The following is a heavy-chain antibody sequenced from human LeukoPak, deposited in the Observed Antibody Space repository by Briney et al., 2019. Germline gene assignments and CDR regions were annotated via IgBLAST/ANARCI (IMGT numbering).Heavy chain of an antibody. D-gene: IGHD6-13*01. J-gene: IGHJ4*02. Sequence: GSVKVSCKVSGYTLTELSMHWVRQAPGKGLEWMGGFDPEDGETIYAQKFQGRVTMTEDTSTDTAYMELSSLRSEDTAVYYCATSIAAAGRHDYWGQGTLVTVSS. CDR2: FDPEDGET. V-gene: IGHV1-24*01. CDR1: GYTLTELS. CDR3: ATSIAAAGRHDY.